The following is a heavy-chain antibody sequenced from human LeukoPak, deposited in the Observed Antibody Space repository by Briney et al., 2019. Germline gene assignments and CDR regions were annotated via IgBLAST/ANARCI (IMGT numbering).Heavy chain of an antibody. J-gene: IGHJ4*02. CDR2: IKQDGSEK. CDR1: GFTFSSYW. CDR3: ARTLYYYDSSGYYGRDY. Sequence: GGSLRLSCAASGFTFSSYWMSWVRQAPRKGLEWVANIKQDGSEKYYVDSVKGRFTISRDNAKNSLYLQMNSLRAEDTAVYYCARTLYYYDSSGYYGRDYWGQGTLVTVSS. D-gene: IGHD3-22*01. V-gene: IGHV3-7*01.